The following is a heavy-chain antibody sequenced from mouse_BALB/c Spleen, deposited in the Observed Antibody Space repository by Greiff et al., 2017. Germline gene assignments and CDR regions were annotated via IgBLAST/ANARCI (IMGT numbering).Heavy chain of an antibody. Sequence: VHVKQSGAELVRSGASVKLSCTASGFNIKDYYMHWVKQRPEQGLEWIGWIDPENGDTEYAPKFQGKATMTADTSSNTAYLQLSSLTSEDTAVYYCNAGVRRRSFAYWGQGTLVTVSA. V-gene: IGHV14-4*02. CDR1: GFNIKDYY. CDR2: IDPENGDT. D-gene: IGHD2-14*01. J-gene: IGHJ3*01. CDR3: NAGVRRRSFAY.